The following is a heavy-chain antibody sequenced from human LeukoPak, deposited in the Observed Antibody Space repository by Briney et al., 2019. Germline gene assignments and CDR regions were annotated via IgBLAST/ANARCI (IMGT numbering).Heavy chain of an antibody. V-gene: IGHV4-38-2*02. Sequence: SETLSLTCTVSGYSISSGYYWGWIRQPPGKGLEWIGSIYHSGSTYYNPSLKSRVTISVDTSKNQFSLKLSSVTAADTAVYYCAREEQYYYYMDVWGKGTTVTVSS. D-gene: IGHD1/OR15-1a*01. CDR1: GYSISSGYY. CDR3: AREEQYYYYMDV. J-gene: IGHJ6*03. CDR2: IYHSGST.